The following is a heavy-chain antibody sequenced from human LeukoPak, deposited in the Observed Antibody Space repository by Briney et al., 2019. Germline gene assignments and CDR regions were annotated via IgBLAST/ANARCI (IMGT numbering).Heavy chain of an antibody. D-gene: IGHD2-15*01. CDR3: ATALEKDIVVIVPATLDAFNI. J-gene: IGHJ3*02. CDR1: GYSLTELA. Sequence: ASVRVSCKVSGYSLTELAMHWVRQAPGKGLEWVGGLDAEDGKTKYAQKFQGRVTLTEDTSADTAYMDLRRLRSEDTAVYFCATALEKDIVVIVPATLDAFNIWGQGTLVTVSS. V-gene: IGHV1-24*01. CDR2: LDAEDGKT.